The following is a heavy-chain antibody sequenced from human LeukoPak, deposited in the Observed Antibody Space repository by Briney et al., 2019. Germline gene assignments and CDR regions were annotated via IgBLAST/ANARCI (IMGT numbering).Heavy chain of an antibody. CDR3: AKDRLDGTSGYYYYLDV. Sequence: GGSLRLSCAASGFTFSSYAMSWVRQAPGKGLEWVSAISGSGGSTYYADSVKGRFTISRDNSKNTLYLQMNSLRAEDTAVYYCAKDRLDGTSGYYYYLDVWGKGTTVTVSS. D-gene: IGHD3-10*01. CDR2: ISGSGGST. V-gene: IGHV3-23*01. J-gene: IGHJ6*03. CDR1: GFTFSSYA.